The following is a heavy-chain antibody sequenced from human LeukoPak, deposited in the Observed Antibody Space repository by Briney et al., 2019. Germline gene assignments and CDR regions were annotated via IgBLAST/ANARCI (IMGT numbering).Heavy chain of an antibody. CDR1: RFTFSSYA. CDR2: ISGSGGST. D-gene: IGHD3-22*01. V-gene: IGHV3-23*01. J-gene: IGHJ4*02. CDR3: AKDRLPLSSAYYYVPFDY. Sequence: QPGGSLRLSCAASRFTFSSYAMSWVRQAPGKGLEWVSAISGSGGSTYYADSVKGRFTISRDNSKNTLYLQMNSLRAEDTAVYYCAKDRLPLSSAYYYVPFDYWGQGTLVTASS.